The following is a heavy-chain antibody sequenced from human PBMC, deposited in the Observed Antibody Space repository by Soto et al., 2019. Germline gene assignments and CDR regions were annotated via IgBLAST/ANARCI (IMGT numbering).Heavy chain of an antibody. V-gene: IGHV4-4*07. D-gene: IGHD2-21*02. CDR2: IYTSGST. J-gene: IGHJ6*02. CDR3: ARVGELYGCGGDCSLWGYYYYGMDV. CDR1: GGSISSYY. Sequence: SETLSLTYAVSGGSISSYYWSGIREPAGKGLEWIGRIYTSGSTNYNPPLKSRVTMSVDTSKNQFSLKLSSVTAADTAVYYCARVGELYGCGGDCSLWGYYYYGMDVWGQGTTVTVS.